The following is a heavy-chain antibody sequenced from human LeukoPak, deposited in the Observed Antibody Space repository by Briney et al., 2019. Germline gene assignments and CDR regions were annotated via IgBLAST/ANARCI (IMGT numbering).Heavy chain of an antibody. CDR1: GYTFTSYG. J-gene: IGHJ4*02. D-gene: IGHD3-3*01. CDR3: ASTYYDFWSGPFDY. CDR2: ISAYNGNT. Sequence: ASVKVSCKASGYTFTSYGISWVRQAPGQGLEWMGWISAYNGNTNYAQKFQGRVTITTDESTSTAYMELSSLRSEDTAVYYCASTYYDFWSGPFDYWGQGTLVTVSS. V-gene: IGHV1-18*01.